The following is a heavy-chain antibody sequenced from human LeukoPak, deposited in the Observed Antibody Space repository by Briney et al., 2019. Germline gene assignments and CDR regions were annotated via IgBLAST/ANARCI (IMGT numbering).Heavy chain of an antibody. D-gene: IGHD6-13*01. Sequence: GASVKVSCKASGYTFTGYYMHWVRQAPGQGLEWMGWINPNSGGTNYAQKFQGRVTMTRDTSISTAYMELSRLRSDDTAVYYCARLEGGTSSSWTTHFDYWGQGTLVTVSS. CDR2: INPNSGGT. J-gene: IGHJ4*02. CDR1: GYTFTGYY. V-gene: IGHV1-2*02. CDR3: ARLEGGTSSSWTTHFDY.